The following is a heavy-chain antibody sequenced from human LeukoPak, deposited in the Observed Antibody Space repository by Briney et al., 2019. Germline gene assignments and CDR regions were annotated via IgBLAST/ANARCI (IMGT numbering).Heavy chain of an antibody. V-gene: IGHV4-34*01. CDR2: INHSGST. D-gene: IGHD6-19*01. J-gene: IGHJ4*02. Sequence: SETLSLTCAVYGGSLSGYFWSWIRQPPGKGLEWIGEINHSGSTSHNPSLKSRVTISVDTSKNQFSLKLSSVTAADTAVYYCARQESGWYDLFDYWGQGTLVTVSS. CDR3: ARQESGWYDLFDY. CDR1: GGSLSGYF.